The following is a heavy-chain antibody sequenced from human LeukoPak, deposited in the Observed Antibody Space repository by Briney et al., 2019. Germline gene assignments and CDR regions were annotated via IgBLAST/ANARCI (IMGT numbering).Heavy chain of an antibody. CDR2: ISSSSSYI. V-gene: IGHV3-21*01. Sequence: PGGSLRLSCAASGFTFSSYSMNWVRQDPGKGLEWVPSISSSSSYIYYADSVKGRFTISRDNAKNSLYLQMNSLRAEDTAVYYCAGVVAVAGTGAYAFDIWGQGTMVTVSS. D-gene: IGHD6-19*01. CDR3: AGVVAVAGTGAYAFDI. CDR1: GFTFSSYS. J-gene: IGHJ3*02.